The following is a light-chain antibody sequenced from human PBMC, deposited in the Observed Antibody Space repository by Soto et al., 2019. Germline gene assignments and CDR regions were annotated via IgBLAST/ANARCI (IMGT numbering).Light chain of an antibody. V-gene: IGLV2-11*01. Sequence: QSALTQPRSVSGSPGQSVTISCTGTSSDVGGYNYVSWHQQHPGKAPKLMIYDVSKRPSGVPDRFSGSKSGNTASLTISGLQAEDEADYYGCSYAGRYTAVFGGGTKLTVL. CDR3: CSYAGRYTAV. CDR1: SSDVGGYNY. J-gene: IGLJ2*01. CDR2: DVS.